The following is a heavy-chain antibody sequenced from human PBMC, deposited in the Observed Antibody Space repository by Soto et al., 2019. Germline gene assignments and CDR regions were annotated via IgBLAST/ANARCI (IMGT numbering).Heavy chain of an antibody. CDR3: VRDSGAKLSSS. CDR2: IVPIYRTA. D-gene: IGHD6-13*01. V-gene: IGHV1-69*01. CDR1: GGTFSSYR. Sequence: QVQLVQSGAEVKKPGSSVKVSCKASGGTFSSYRINWVRQAPGQGLEWVGGIVPIYRTADYAQKLQGRVTMTADESARTSYRVLRSLKSQDTAVYYCVRDSGAKLSSSWGQGTLVTVSS. J-gene: IGHJ4*02.